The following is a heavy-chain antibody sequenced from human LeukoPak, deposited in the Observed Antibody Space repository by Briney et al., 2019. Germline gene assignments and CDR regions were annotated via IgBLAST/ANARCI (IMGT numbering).Heavy chain of an antibody. D-gene: IGHD5-18*01. CDR2: INAGNGDT. J-gene: IGHJ4*02. V-gene: IGHV1-3*01. CDR3: AREDTAFDY. CDR1: GYTFTSYA. Sequence: ASVKVSCKASGYTFTSYAMHWVRQAPGRRLEWMGWINAGNGDTKYSQRLQGRVTISRDTPASTAYMELSSLRSEDTAVYYCAREDTAFDYWGQGTLVTVSS.